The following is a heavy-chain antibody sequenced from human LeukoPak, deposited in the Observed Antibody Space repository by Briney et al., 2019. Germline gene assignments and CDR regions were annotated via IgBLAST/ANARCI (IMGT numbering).Heavy chain of an antibody. Sequence: ASVKVSCKTSGYTFTRYGITWVRQAPGQGLEWMGWICTYNGDTKYAQNLQGRVTMTRDTSTNTAYMELRSLRSDDTAVYYCARDPSNSSGRYIFFDFWGQGTLVAVSS. J-gene: IGHJ4*02. V-gene: IGHV1-18*01. CDR3: ARDPSNSSGRYIFFDF. CDR1: GYTFTRYG. CDR2: ICTYNGDT. D-gene: IGHD6-13*01.